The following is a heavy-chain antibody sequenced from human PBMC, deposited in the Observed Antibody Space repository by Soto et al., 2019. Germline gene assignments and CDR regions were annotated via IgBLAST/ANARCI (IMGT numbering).Heavy chain of an antibody. D-gene: IGHD2-21*02. Sequence: GGSLRLSCAASGFTVSRNYMSWVRQAPGKGLEWVSVIYSAGSTYYADSVKGRFTISRDNFKNTVYLQMNSLRAEDTAVYYCARSAYCGGDCYPGAFDIWGQGTMVTVSS. CDR3: ARSAYCGGDCYPGAFDI. CDR1: GFTVSRNY. J-gene: IGHJ3*02. CDR2: IYSAGST. V-gene: IGHV3-66*01.